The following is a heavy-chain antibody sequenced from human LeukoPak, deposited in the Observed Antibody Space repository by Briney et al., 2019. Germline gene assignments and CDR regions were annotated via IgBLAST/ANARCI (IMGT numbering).Heavy chain of an antibody. CDR1: GGSFSGYY. CDR2: INHSGST. J-gene: IGHJ4*02. D-gene: IGHD3-10*01. CDR3: ATEEKWFGERGMDY. Sequence: PSETLSLTCAVYGGSFSGYYWSWIRQPPGKGLEWIGEINHSGSTNYNPSLKSRVTISVDTSKNQFSLKLSSVTAADTAVYYCATEEKWFGERGMDYWGQGTLVTVSS. V-gene: IGHV4-34*01.